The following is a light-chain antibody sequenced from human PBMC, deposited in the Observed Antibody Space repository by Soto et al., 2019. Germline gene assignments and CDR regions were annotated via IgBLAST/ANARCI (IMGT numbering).Light chain of an antibody. J-gene: IGKJ5*01. Sequence: DIQMTQSPSTLSASVGHRVTITCQVSQDIKRWLAWYQQKPEKPPKSLIYAASNLQNGVPSRFSGSGSGTDFTLTISSLQNEDFATYYCQQYDTYTVTFGQGTRLEIK. CDR1: QDIKRW. CDR2: AAS. CDR3: QQYDTYTVT. V-gene: IGKV1D-16*01.